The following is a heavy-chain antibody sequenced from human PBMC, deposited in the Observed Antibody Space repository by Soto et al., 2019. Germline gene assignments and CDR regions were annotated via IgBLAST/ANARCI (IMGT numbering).Heavy chain of an antibody. D-gene: IGHD1-26*01. Sequence: PGGSLRLSCAASGFTFSSYAMSWVRQAPGKGLEWVSAISGSGGSTYYADSVKGRFTISRDNSKNTLYLQMNSLRAEDTAVYYCAKSPRLRVGATYFDYWSQGTLVTVSS. J-gene: IGHJ4*02. V-gene: IGHV3-23*01. CDR2: ISGSGGST. CDR1: GFTFSSYA. CDR3: AKSPRLRVGATYFDY.